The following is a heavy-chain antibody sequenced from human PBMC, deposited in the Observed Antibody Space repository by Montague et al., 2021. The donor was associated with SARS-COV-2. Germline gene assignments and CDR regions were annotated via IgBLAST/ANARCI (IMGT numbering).Heavy chain of an antibody. V-gene: IGHV4-39*01. D-gene: IGHD3-9*01. Sequence: SETLSLTCTVSGGSISSSSYYWGWIRQPPGKGLEWIGCIYYSGSTYYYPYLKSRVTISVATTKNQFSLKLSSVTAADTAVYYCATSYDILTGYYIDAFDIWGQGTMVTVSS. CDR1: GGSISSSSYY. CDR3: ATSYDILTGYYIDAFDI. CDR2: IYYSGST. J-gene: IGHJ3*02.